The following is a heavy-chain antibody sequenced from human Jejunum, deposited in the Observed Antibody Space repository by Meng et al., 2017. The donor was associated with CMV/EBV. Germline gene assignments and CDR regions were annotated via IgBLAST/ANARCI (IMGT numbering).Heavy chain of an antibody. CDR2: IRSKAYGATT. CDR1: FGEYA. J-gene: IGHJ4*02. D-gene: IGHD3-3*01. CDR3: TRSRATYYDFWNLDY. V-gene: IGHV3-49*04. Sequence: FGEYAMNWVRQAPGEGLEWVGLIRSKAYGATTEYAASVKGKFTISRDNSKSIAYLQMNSLKTEDTAVYYCTRSRATYYDFWNLDYWGQGTLVTVSS.